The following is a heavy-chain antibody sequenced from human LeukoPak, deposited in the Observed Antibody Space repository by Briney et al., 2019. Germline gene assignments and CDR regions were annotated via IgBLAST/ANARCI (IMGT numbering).Heavy chain of an antibody. D-gene: IGHD4-17*01. V-gene: IGHV3-23*01. CDR1: GFTFNSYA. J-gene: IGHJ6*02. CDR3: AKDFFYGDAYYYYGMDV. Sequence: GGSLRLSCAASGFTFNSYAMSWVRQAPGKGLEWVSAISGSGGSTYYADSVKGRFTISRDNSKNTLYLQMNSLRAEDTAVYYCAKDFFYGDAYYYYGMDVWGQGTTVTVSS. CDR2: ISGSGGST.